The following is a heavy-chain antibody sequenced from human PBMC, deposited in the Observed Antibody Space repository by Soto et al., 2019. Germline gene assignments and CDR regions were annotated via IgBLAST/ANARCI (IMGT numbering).Heavy chain of an antibody. CDR3: ARAFTMTDQPNWFDP. CDR2: IYYSGST. Sequence: PSETLSLTCIVSGGSISSSSYYYWGWIRQPPGKGLEWIGSIYYSGSTYYNPSLKSRVTISVDTSKNQFSLKLSSVTAADTAVYYCARAFTMTDQPNWFDPWGQGTLVTVSS. CDR1: GGSISSSSYYY. V-gene: IGHV4-39*01. J-gene: IGHJ5*02. D-gene: IGHD4-17*01.